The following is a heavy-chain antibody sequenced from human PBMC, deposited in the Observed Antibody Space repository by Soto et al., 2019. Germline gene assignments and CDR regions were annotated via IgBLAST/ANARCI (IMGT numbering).Heavy chain of an antibody. D-gene: IGHD5-12*01. CDR2: IYPGDSDT. Sequence: LGESLKISCKGSGYSFTSYWIGWVRQMPGKGLEWMGIIYPGDSDTRFSPSFQGQVTISADKSISTAYLQWSSLKASDTAMYYCARPQRLGNFYFGMDVWGQGTTVTVSS. V-gene: IGHV5-51*01. J-gene: IGHJ6*02. CDR3: ARPQRLGNFYFGMDV. CDR1: GYSFTSYW.